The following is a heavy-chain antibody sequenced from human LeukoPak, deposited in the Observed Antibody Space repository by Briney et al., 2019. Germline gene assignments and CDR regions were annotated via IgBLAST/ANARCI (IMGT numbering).Heavy chain of an antibody. CDR2: IYYSGST. V-gene: IGHV4-39*07. CDR3: ARAPAGYRRGYLGFDP. CDR1: GGSISSSSYY. D-gene: IGHD2-2*01. Sequence: PSETLSLTCTVSGGSISSSSYYWGWIRQPPGKGLEWIGSIYYSGSTYYNPSLKSRVTISVDTSKNQFSLKLSSVTAADTAVYYCARAPAGYRRGYLGFDPWGQGTLVTVSS. J-gene: IGHJ5*02.